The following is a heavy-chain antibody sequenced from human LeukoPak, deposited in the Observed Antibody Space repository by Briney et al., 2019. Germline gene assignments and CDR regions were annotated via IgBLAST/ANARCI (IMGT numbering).Heavy chain of an antibody. J-gene: IGHJ4*02. Sequence: GGSLRLSCAASGFTFSSYAMNWVRQAPGKGLEWVSVISSSGGTTYYSDSGKGRFIISRDNSKNTLYLQMNSLRAEDTAVYYCAKAGIAVPATPEYCGQGTQVTVSS. D-gene: IGHD6-19*01. CDR1: GFTFSSYA. CDR2: ISSSGGTT. CDR3: AKAGIAVPATPEY. V-gene: IGHV3-23*01.